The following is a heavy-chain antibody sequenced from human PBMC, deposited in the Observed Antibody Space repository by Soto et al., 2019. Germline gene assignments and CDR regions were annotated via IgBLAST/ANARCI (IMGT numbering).Heavy chain of an antibody. D-gene: IGHD3-10*02. Sequence: SETLSLTCAVSGGSINTYYWSWVRQPPGKGLEWIGNIHHSGSTNCNPSLNSRVTISIDTSKNKLSLWLNSATAADTAVYYCASVVDCRYGICSFCFDSWGQGTLVTVSS. J-gene: IGHJ5*01. V-gene: IGHV4-59*01. CDR3: ASVVDCRYGICSFCFDS. CDR2: IHHSGST. CDR1: GGSINTYY.